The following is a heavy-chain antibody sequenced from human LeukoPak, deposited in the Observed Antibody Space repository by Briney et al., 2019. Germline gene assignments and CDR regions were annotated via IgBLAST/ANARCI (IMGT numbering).Heavy chain of an antibody. CDR1: GYTFTNYG. D-gene: IGHD3-10*01. V-gene: IGHV1-18*01. J-gene: IGHJ4*02. CDR2: ISAYNGNT. Sequence: ASVKVSCKASGYTFTNYGISWVRQAPGQGLEWMGWISAYNGNTNYAQKLQGRVTMTTDTSTSTAYMELRSLRSNDTAVYYCARDVQPLWFGENPSLDYWGQGTLVTVSS. CDR3: ARDVQPLWFGENPSLDY.